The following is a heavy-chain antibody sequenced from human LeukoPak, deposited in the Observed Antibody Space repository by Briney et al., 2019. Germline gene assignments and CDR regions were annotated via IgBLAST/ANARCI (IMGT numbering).Heavy chain of an antibody. CDR1: GGSISSGGYY. D-gene: IGHD2-2*01. CDR2: IYYSGST. J-gene: IGHJ4*02. Sequence: SETLSLTCTVSGGSISSGGYYWSWIRQHPGKGLEWIGYIYYSGSTYYNPSLKSRVTISVDTSKNQFSLKLSSVTAADTAVYYCACLDCSSTSELSEIDYWGQGTLVTVSS. CDR3: ACLDCSSTSELSEIDY. V-gene: IGHV4-31*03.